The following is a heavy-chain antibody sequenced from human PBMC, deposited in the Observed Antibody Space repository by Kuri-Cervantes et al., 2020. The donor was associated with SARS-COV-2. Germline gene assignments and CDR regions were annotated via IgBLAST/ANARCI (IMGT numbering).Heavy chain of an antibody. CDR2: ISSSGSTI. J-gene: IGHJ4*02. V-gene: IGHV3-11*04. CDR1: GFTFSDYY. CDR3: ARGDFWSGYYYDY. Sequence: GESLKISCAASGFTFSDYYMSWIRQAPGKGLEWVSYISSSGSTIYYADSVKGRFTISRDNAKNSLYLQMNSLRAEDTAAYYCARGDFWSGYYYDYWGQGTLVTVSS. D-gene: IGHD3-3*01.